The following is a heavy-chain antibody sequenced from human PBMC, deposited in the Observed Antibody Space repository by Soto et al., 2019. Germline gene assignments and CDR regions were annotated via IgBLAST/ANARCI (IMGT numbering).Heavy chain of an antibody. CDR2: IYSDGST. Sequence: WGSLRLSCAASGVTVSSNFMSWVRQAPGKGLEWVSIIYSDGSTYYADSVKGRFTISRDNSKNTLYLQMNSLRADDTAVYYCASRRNPYGAYDYWGQGTLVTVSS. J-gene: IGHJ4*02. CDR3: ASRRNPYGAYDY. V-gene: IGHV3-66*01. CDR1: GVTVSSNF. D-gene: IGHD4-17*01.